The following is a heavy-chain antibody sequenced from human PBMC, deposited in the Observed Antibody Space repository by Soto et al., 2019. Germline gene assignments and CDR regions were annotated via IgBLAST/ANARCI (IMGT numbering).Heavy chain of an antibody. CDR1: GYTFTSYD. V-gene: IGHV1-8*01. CDR2: MNPNSGNT. J-gene: IGHJ5*02. Sequence: QVQLVQSGAEVKKPGASVKVFCKASGYTFTSYDINWVRQATGQGLEWMGWMNPNSGNTGYAQKFQGRVTMTRNTSISTAYMELSSLRSEDTAVYYCARVVRGLIGNSLPFDPWGQGTLVTVSS. D-gene: IGHD3-10*01. CDR3: ARVVRGLIGNSLPFDP.